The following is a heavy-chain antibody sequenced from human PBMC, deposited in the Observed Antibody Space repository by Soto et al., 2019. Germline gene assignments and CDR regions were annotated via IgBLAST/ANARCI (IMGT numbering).Heavy chain of an antibody. CDR2: ISAYNGNT. Sequence: QVQLVQSGAEVKKPGASVKVSCKASGYTFTSYGITWVRQAPGQGLEWMGWISAYNGNTNYAQNLQGRVTMTTDTSTSTAYMELRGLRSDDTAVYYCARDRDSSGWYKARVFDYWGQGTLVTVSS. CDR1: GYTFTSYG. CDR3: ARDRDSSGWYKARVFDY. J-gene: IGHJ4*02. V-gene: IGHV1-18*01. D-gene: IGHD6-19*01.